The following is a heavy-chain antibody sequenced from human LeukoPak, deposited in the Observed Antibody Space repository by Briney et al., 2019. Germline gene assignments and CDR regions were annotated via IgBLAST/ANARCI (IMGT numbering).Heavy chain of an antibody. D-gene: IGHD2-21*01. Sequence: ASVKVSCKASGGTFSSYAISWVRQAPGQGLEWMGRIIPILGIANYAQKFQGRVTITADKSTSTAYMELSSLRSEDTAVYYCAVPIGGDYYYYGMDVWGQGTTVTVSS. CDR3: AVPIGGDYYYYGMDV. V-gene: IGHV1-69*04. CDR2: IIPILGIA. J-gene: IGHJ6*02. CDR1: GGTFSSYA.